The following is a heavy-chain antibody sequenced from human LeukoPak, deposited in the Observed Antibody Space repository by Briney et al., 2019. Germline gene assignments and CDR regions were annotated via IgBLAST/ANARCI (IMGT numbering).Heavy chain of an antibody. J-gene: IGHJ4*02. V-gene: IGHV3-23*01. CDR2: ISGSGGST. Sequence: GGSLRLSCAASGFTFSSYAMSWVRQAPGKGLEWVSAISGSGGSTYYADSVKGRFTISRDNSKNTLYLQMNSLRAEDTAVYYCAKVQDYYDSGGYYSYWGQGTLVTVSS. D-gene: IGHD3-22*01. CDR3: AKVQDYYDSGGYYSY. CDR1: GFTFSSYA.